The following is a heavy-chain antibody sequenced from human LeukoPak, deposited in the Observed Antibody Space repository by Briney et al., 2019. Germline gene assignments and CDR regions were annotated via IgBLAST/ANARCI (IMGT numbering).Heavy chain of an antibody. V-gene: IGHV1-8*01. D-gene: IGHD2-15*01. J-gene: IGHJ4*02. CDR1: GYTFTSYD. Sequence: ASVKVSCKASGYTFTSYDINWVRQATGQGLEWMGWMNPNSGNTGYAQKFQGRVTMTRNTSISTAYMELSSLRSEDTAVYYCARGGGYCSGGSCYNFDYWAQGPLVTVSS. CDR2: MNPNSGNT. CDR3: ARGGGYCSGGSCYNFDY.